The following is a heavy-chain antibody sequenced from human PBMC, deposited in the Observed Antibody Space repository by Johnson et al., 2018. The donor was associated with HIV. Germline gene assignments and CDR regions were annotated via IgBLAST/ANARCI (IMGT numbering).Heavy chain of an antibody. Sequence: KGLEWVAVISYDGSNKYYADSVKGRFTISRDNSKSTLYLQMNSLRAEDTAVYYCTRDGYDNGGDDAFDIWGQGTMVTVSS. D-gene: IGHD5-12*01. J-gene: IGHJ3*02. CDR3: TRDGYDNGGDDAFDI. V-gene: IGHV3-30*14. CDR2: ISYDGSNK.